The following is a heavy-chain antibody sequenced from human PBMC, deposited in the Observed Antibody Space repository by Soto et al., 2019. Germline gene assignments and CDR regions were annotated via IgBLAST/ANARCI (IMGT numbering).Heavy chain of an antibody. D-gene: IGHD6-6*01. Sequence: SQTLSLTCAISGDSVSSYSAAWNWIMQSPSGGLEWLGRTYYRSRFFSDYAESVKSRIIINPDTSKNQFSLQLKSVTPEDTAVYYCARDRYSSSGWFDPWGQGTPVTVSS. CDR2: TYYRSRFFS. J-gene: IGHJ5*02. CDR3: ARDRYSSSGWFDP. V-gene: IGHV6-1*01. CDR1: GDSVSSYSAA.